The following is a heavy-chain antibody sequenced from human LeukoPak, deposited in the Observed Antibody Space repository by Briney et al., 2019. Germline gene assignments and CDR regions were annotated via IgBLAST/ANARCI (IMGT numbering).Heavy chain of an antibody. D-gene: IGHD3-16*01. CDR1: GFTFSSYG. J-gene: IGHJ5*02. CDR2: ITGTGDST. CDR3: ARDLLMDWGNWFDP. Sequence: PGGSLRLSCAASGFTFSSYGMSWVRQAPGKGLEWVSSITGTGDSTSYADSVKGRFTISRDNAKNSLYLQMNSLRAEDTAVYYCARDLLMDWGNWFDPWGQGTLVTVSS. V-gene: IGHV3-23*01.